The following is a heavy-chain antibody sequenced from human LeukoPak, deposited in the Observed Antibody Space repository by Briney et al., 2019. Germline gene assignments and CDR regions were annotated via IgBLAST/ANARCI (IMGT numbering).Heavy chain of an antibody. V-gene: IGHV4-34*01. D-gene: IGHD6-6*01. CDR2: ITHSGST. CDR3: ASHSYSSSSVYYYGMDV. J-gene: IGHJ6*02. Sequence: SETLSLTCAVYGGSFSGYYWSWIRQPPGKGLEWIGEITHSGSTNYNPSLKSRVTISVDTSKNQFSLKLSSVTAADTAVYYCASHSYSSSSVYYYGMDVWGQGTTVTVSS. CDR1: GGSFSGYY.